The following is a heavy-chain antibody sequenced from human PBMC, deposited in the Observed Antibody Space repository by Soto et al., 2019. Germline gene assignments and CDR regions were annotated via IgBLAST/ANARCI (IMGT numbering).Heavy chain of an antibody. V-gene: IGHV1-46*01. CDR3: ARDSGHYYRSDAFDI. CDR1: GYTFTASY. Sequence: ASVKVSCKASGYTFTASYMHWVRQAPGQGLEWMGIIDPGGGSTSNSQKFQGRVTMTRDTSTSTVYMELNSLRSEDTAVFYCARDSGHYYRSDAFDIWGQGTMVTVSS. J-gene: IGHJ3*02. CDR2: IDPGGGST. D-gene: IGHD1-26*01.